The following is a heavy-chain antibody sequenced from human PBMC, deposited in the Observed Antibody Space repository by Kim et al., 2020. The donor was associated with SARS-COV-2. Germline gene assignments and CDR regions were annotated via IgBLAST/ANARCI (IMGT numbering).Heavy chain of an antibody. Sequence: GGSLRLSCAASGFTFSDYWMFWVRQAPGKGLLWVSHIRSDGSRTDYADSVKGRFTISRDNAKNMVYLQMNSLRAEDTALYYCSTAVATTRSPLWGQGTLVPASS. CDR2: IRSDGSRT. CDR3: STAVATTRSPL. D-gene: IGHD5-12*01. J-gene: IGHJ4*02. V-gene: IGHV3-74*01. CDR1: GFTFSDYW.